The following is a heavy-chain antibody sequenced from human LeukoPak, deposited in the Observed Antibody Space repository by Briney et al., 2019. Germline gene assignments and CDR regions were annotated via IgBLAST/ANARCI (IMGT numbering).Heavy chain of an antibody. D-gene: IGHD1-1*01. CDR2: ISPNSGGT. CDR3: ARARGGQLERRREWFDP. Sequence: ASVKVSCKASGYTFTGYYMHWVRQAPGQGLEWMGWISPNSGGTNYAQKFQGRVIMTRDTSISTAYMELSRLRSDDTAVYYCARARGGQLERRREWFDPWGQGTLVTVSS. V-gene: IGHV1-2*02. J-gene: IGHJ5*02. CDR1: GYTFTGYY.